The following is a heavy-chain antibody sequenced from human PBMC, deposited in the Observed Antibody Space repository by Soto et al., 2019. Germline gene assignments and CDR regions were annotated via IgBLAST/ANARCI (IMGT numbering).Heavy chain of an antibody. D-gene: IGHD2-15*01. CDR1: GFTFSSYG. Sequence: GGSLRLSCAASGFTFSSYGMHWVRQAPGKGLEWVAVIWYDGSNKYYADSVKGRFTISRDNSKNTLYLQMNSLRAEDTAVYYCARDLVCSGGSCYLHYYYYGMDVWGQGTTVTVSS. CDR2: IWYDGSNK. CDR3: ARDLVCSGGSCYLHYYYYGMDV. J-gene: IGHJ6*02. V-gene: IGHV3-33*01.